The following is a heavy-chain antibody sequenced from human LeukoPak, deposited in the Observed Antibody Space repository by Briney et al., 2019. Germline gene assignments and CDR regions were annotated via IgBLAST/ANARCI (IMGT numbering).Heavy chain of an antibody. J-gene: IGHJ4*02. CDR3: AHRRSPGSTFNYFDY. V-gene: IGHV2-5*02. Sequence: SGPTLVNPTQTLTLTCTFSGFSLSTSGVGVGWIRQPPGKALEWLALIYWDDDNRYSPSLKSRLTITKDPSKNQVVLTMTNMDPVDTATYYCAHRRSPGSTFNYFDYWGQGTLVTVSS. CDR1: GFSLSTSGVG. CDR2: IYWDDDN. D-gene: IGHD5/OR15-5a*01.